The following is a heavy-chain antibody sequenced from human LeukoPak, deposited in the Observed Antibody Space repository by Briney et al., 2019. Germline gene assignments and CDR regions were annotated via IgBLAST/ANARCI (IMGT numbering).Heavy chain of an antibody. CDR2: ISAYNGDT. CDR1: GYTFTSYG. CDR3: ARVVANIVVVPAARRYNWFDP. Sequence: ASVKVSCKASGYTFTSYGISWVRQAPGQGLEWMGWISAYNGDTNYAQKLQGRVTMTTDTSTSTAYMELRSLRSDDTAVYYCARVVANIVVVPAARRYNWFDPWGQGTLVTVSS. J-gene: IGHJ5*02. D-gene: IGHD2-2*01. V-gene: IGHV1-18*01.